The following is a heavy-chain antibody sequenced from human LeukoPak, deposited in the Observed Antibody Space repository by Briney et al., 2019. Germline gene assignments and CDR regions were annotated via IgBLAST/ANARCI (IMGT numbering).Heavy chain of an antibody. CDR1: GFTFSNYW. V-gene: IGHV3-74*01. Sequence: GGSLRLSCAASGFTFSNYWMHWVRQAPGKGLVWVSRIISDGSSTLYADSVKGRFTISRDNAKNTLYLQMNSLRAEDTAVYYCARDPFMTTGWGIDYWGQGTLVTVSS. J-gene: IGHJ4*02. D-gene: IGHD4-17*01. CDR2: IISDGSST. CDR3: ARDPFMTTGWGIDY.